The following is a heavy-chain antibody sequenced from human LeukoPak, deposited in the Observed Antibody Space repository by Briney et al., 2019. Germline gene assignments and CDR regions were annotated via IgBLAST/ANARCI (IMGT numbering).Heavy chain of an antibody. CDR2: ISSSGSTI. CDR1: GFTFSDYY. J-gene: IGHJ4*02. V-gene: IGHV3-11*04. Sequence: GGSLRLSCAASGFTFSDYYMSWIRQAPGKGLEWVSYISSSGSTIYYADSVKGRFTISRGNAKNSLYLQMNSLRAEDTAVYYCARIVGVVPAAIRGWGQGTLVTVSS. D-gene: IGHD2-2*01. CDR3: ARIVGVVPAAIRG.